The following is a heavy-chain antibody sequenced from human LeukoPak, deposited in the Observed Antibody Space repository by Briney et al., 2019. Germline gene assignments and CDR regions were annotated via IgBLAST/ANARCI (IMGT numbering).Heavy chain of an antibody. J-gene: IGHJ4*02. Sequence: SVKVSCKASGGTFSSYAISWVRQAPGQGLEWMGGIIPIFGTANYAQKFQGRVTITTDESTSTAYMELSSLRSEDTAVYYYARETIVGATIHFDYWGQGTLVTVSS. CDR1: GGTFSSYA. D-gene: IGHD1-26*01. V-gene: IGHV1-69*05. CDR3: ARETIVGATIHFDY. CDR2: IIPIFGTA.